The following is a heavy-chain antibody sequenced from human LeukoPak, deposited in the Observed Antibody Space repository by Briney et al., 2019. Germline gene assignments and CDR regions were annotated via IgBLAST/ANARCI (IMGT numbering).Heavy chain of an antibody. V-gene: IGHV3-7*01. J-gene: IGHJ4*02. CDR3: ARKYGAGTIYKPFDY. D-gene: IGHD6-13*01. Sequence: GGSLRLSCAASGFTFSSYWMSWVRQAPGKGLEWVANIKQDGSEKCYVDSVKGRFTISRDNAKNSLYLQMDSLRAEDTAVYYCARKYGAGTIYKPFDYWGQGTLVTVSS. CDR2: IKQDGSEK. CDR1: GFTFSSYW.